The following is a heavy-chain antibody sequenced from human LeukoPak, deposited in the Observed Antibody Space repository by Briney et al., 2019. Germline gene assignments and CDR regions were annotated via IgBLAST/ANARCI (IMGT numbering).Heavy chain of an antibody. CDR3: AIFRGTGTRTSYAFDI. D-gene: IGHD1-14*01. CDR1: GGTFSSYA. Sequence: ASVKLSCKASGGTFSSYAISWVRQAPGQGLEWMGGMIPIFGTANYAQKFQGRVTITADKSTSTAYMELSSLRSEDTAVYYCAIFRGTGTRTSYAFDIWGQETMVTVSS. CDR2: MIPIFGTA. J-gene: IGHJ3*02. V-gene: IGHV1-69*06.